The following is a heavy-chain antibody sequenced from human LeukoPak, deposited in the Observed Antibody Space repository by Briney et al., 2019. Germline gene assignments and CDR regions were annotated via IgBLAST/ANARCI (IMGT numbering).Heavy chain of an antibody. CDR2: INPNSGGT. J-gene: IGHJ4*02. CDR3: ARDRGYYFDY. CDR1: GYTFTGYY. Sequence: ASVKLSCKASGYTFTGYYMHWVRQAPGQGLEWMGWINPNSGGTNYAQKFQGWVTMTRDTSISTAYMELSKLRSDDTAVYYCARDRGYYFDYWGQGTLVTVSS. V-gene: IGHV1-2*04. D-gene: IGHD3-10*01.